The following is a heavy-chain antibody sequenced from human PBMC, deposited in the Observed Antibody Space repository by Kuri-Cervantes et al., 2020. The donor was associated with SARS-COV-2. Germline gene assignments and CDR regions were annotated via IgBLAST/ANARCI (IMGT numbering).Heavy chain of an antibody. CDR3: ARDVGDSGSDY. D-gene: IGHD3-10*01. J-gene: IGHJ4*02. Sequence: GGFRRRSCAASGFTFSTYDMYWVRQAPGKGLEWVAFIWNDGSNKYYADSVKGRFTISRDNSKNTLYLQMDSLRGDDTAVYYCARDVGDSGSDYWGQGTLVTVSS. CDR2: IWNDGSNK. CDR1: GFTFSTYD. V-gene: IGHV3-33*08.